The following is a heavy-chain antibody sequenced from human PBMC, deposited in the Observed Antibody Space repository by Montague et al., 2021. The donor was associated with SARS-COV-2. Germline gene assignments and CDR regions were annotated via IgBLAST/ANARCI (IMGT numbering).Heavy chain of an antibody. CDR1: GGSFSGYY. J-gene: IGHJ4*02. D-gene: IGHD4-23*01. V-gene: IGHV4-34*01. Sequence: SETLSLTCAVYGGSFSGYYWIWIRQPPGKGLEWIGEINHSGSTNYNPSLKGRVTISVDTSKNQFSLKLSSVTAADTGVYYCARWDPQTLTLIGLRGKSASDYWGQGTLVTVSS. CDR3: ARWDPQTLTLIGLRGKSASDY. CDR2: INHSGST.